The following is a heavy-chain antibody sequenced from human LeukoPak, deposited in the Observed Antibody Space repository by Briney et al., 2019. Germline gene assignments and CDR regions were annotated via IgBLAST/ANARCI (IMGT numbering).Heavy chain of an antibody. Sequence: GESLKISRKGSGYSFTSYWIGWVRQMPGKGLEWMGIIYPGDSDTRYSPSFQGQVTISADKSISTAYLQWSSLRASDTAMYYCARLHCSGGSCHDSPLGYWGQGTLVTVSS. V-gene: IGHV5-51*01. CDR3: ARLHCSGGSCHDSPLGY. CDR1: GYSFTSYW. D-gene: IGHD2-15*01. J-gene: IGHJ4*02. CDR2: IYPGDSDT.